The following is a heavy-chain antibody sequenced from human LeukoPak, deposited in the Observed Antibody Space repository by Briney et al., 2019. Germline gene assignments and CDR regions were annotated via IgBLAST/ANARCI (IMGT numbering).Heavy chain of an antibody. D-gene: IGHD1-20*01. J-gene: IGHJ4*02. CDR1: GYSFTSYW. CDR3: ARHASITGKEFDY. V-gene: IGHV5-51*01. CDR2: IYPGDSDT. Sequence: GESLKISCKGSGYSFTSYWIGWVRQVPGKGLEWMGIIYPGDSDTRYSPSFQGQVTISADKSISTAYLQWSSLKASDTAMYYCARHASITGKEFDYWGQGTLVTGSS.